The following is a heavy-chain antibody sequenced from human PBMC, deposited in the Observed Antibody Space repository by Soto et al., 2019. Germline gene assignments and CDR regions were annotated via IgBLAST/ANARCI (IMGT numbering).Heavy chain of an antibody. D-gene: IGHD2-21*01. J-gene: IGHJ6*02. CDR1: GGSISSYY. V-gene: IGHV4-59*01. CDR2: IYYSGST. CDR3: ARDGGEGDGMDV. Sequence: PSETLSLTCTVSGGSISSYYWSWIRQPPGKGLEWIGYIYYSGSTNYNPSLKSRVTISVDTSKNQFSLKLGSVTAADTAVYYCARDGGEGDGMDVWGQGTTVTVSS.